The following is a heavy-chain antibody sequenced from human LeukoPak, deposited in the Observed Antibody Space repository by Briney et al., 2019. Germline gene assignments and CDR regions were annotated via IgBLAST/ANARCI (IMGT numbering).Heavy chain of an antibody. D-gene: IGHD1-26*01. J-gene: IGHJ4*02. V-gene: IGHV3-23*01. CDR1: GFTFSNLA. CDR3: ARLVGATAY. Sequence: GGSLRLSRVASGFTFSNLAMGWVRQAPGKGLEWVSVISDSGGTTYYADSVKGRFTISRDNSRNTLYLRMNSLRAEDTAVYYCARLVGATAYWGQGTLVPVSS. CDR2: ISDSGGTT.